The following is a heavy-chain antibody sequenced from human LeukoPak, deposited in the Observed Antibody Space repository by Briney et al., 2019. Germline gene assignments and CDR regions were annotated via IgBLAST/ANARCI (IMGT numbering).Heavy chain of an antibody. V-gene: IGHV5-51*01. CDR3: ARRGVDRAAGYEGEDY. Sequence: GESLKISCKGSGYSFTSYWIGWVRQMPGKGLEWMGIIYPGDSDTRYSPSFQGQVTISADKSISTAYLQWSSLKASDTAMYYCARRGVDRAAGYEGEDYWGQGTLVTVSS. J-gene: IGHJ4*02. D-gene: IGHD6-13*01. CDR2: IYPGDSDT. CDR1: GYSFTSYW.